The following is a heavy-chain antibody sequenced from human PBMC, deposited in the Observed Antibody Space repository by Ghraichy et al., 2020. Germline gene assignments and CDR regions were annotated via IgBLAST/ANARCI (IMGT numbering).Heavy chain of an antibody. D-gene: IGHD3-10*01. V-gene: IGHV3-7*03. CDR3: SSGDTFDL. J-gene: IGHJ3*01. Sequence: LSLTCAASGFIFGSYWMTWVRQAPGKGLEWVANINQDGREKYYVGSVKGRFTISRDNAKTALYLEMNNLSAEDTAVYYCSSGDTFDLWGRGTMVTVSS. CDR1: GFIFGSYW. CDR2: INQDGREK.